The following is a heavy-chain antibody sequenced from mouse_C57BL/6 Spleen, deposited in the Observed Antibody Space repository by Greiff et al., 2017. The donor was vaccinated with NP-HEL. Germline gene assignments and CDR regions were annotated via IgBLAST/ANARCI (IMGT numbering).Heavy chain of an antibody. CDR1: GYTFTDYY. J-gene: IGHJ4*01. D-gene: IGHD2-2*01. CDR2: INPYNGGT. Sequence: VQLQQSGPVLVKPGASVKMSCKASGYTFTDYYMNWVKQSHGKSLEWIGVINPYNGGTSYNQKFKGKATLTVDKSSSTAYMELNSLTSEDSAVYYCARREVTRAMDYWGQGTSVTVSS. V-gene: IGHV1-19*01. CDR3: ARREVTRAMDY.